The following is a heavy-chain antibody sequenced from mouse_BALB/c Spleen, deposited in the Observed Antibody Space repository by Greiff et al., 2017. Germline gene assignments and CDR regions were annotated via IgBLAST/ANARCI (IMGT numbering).Heavy chain of an antibody. J-gene: IGHJ2*01. CDR1: GFSLTSYD. D-gene: IGHD2-4*01. Sequence: VKLVESGPGLVAPSQSLSITCTVSGFSLTSYDISWIRQPPGKGLEWLGVIWTGGGTNYNSAFMSRLSISKDNSKSQVFLKMNSLQTDDTAIYYCVSIYYDYDVGYFDYWGQGTTLTVSS. V-gene: IGHV2-9-2*01. CDR3: VSIYYDYDVGYFDY. CDR2: IWTGGGT.